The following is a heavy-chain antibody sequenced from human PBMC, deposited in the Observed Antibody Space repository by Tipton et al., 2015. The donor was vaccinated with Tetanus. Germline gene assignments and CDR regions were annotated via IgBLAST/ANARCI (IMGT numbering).Heavy chain of an antibody. CDR2: ISNDGDNK. V-gene: IGHV3-30-3*01. D-gene: IGHD6-19*01. CDR3: ARDVEAGWYIRGMAVDYYGMDV. Sequence: SLRLSCAASGITFSSHALHWVRQASGKGLEWVAVISNDGDNKFYADSVTGRFTISRDNSKNTLYLQMNSLRAEDTALYYCARDVEAGWYIRGMAVDYYGMDVWGQGTTVTVSS. CDR1: GITFSSHA. J-gene: IGHJ6*02.